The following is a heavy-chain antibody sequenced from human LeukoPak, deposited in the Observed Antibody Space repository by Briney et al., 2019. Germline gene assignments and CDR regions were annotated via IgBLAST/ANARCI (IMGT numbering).Heavy chain of an antibody. CDR3: TTEGAQSLFSKYFVYFDS. CDR1: GFTFTNVW. V-gene: IGHV3-15*01. Sequence: PGGSLRLSCAASGFTFTNVWMSWARQAPGKGLEWVGRIKSKTDGETTDYAAPVKGRFSISRDDSKNTLYLQMNTLKTEDTAVYYCTTEGAQSLFSKYFVYFDSWGQGALVTVSS. J-gene: IGHJ4*02. D-gene: IGHD3-9*01. CDR2: IKSKTDGETT.